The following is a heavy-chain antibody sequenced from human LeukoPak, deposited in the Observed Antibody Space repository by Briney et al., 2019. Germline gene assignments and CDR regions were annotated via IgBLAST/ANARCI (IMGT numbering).Heavy chain of an antibody. J-gene: IGHJ5*02. CDR1: GGTFSSYA. Sequence: GASVKVSCKASGGTFSSYAISWVRQAPGQGLEWMGRIIPILGIANYAQKFQGRVTITADKSTSTAYMELSSLRSEDTAVYYCARDGRQGYLSSWGQGTLVIVSS. V-gene: IGHV1-69*04. D-gene: IGHD3-16*02. CDR2: IIPILGIA. CDR3: ARDGRQGYLSS.